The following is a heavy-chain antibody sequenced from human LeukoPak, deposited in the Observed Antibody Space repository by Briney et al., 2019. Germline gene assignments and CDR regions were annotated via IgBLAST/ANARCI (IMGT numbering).Heavy chain of an antibody. Sequence: PGGSLRLSCAASGFTFSASPMSWVRQAPGKGLEWVSVINTDRSTYYADSVKGRFTISRDNPKSTVYLQMDSLSAEDTAEYYCAGRGGAVAGTLDYWGQGALVTVSS. J-gene: IGHJ4*02. CDR3: AGRGGAVAGTLDY. CDR1: GFTFSASP. D-gene: IGHD6-19*01. V-gene: IGHV3-23*01. CDR2: INTDRST.